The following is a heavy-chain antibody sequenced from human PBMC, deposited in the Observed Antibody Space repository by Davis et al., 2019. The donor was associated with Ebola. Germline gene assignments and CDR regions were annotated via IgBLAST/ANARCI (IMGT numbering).Heavy chain of an antibody. Sequence: GGSLRLSCAASGFTFSSYGMHWVRQAPGKGLEWVAVISYDGSNKYNADSVKGRFTISRDNAKNSLYLQMNSLRAEDTALYYCAKDISVEIWHLGEFDYWGQGTLVTVSS. CDR2: ISYDGSNK. CDR3: AKDISVEIWHLGEFDY. J-gene: IGHJ4*02. V-gene: IGHV3-30*18. D-gene: IGHD3-16*01. CDR1: GFTFSSYG.